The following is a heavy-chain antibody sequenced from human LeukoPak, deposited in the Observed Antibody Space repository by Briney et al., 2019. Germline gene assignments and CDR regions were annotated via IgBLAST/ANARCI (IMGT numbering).Heavy chain of an antibody. D-gene: IGHD3-10*01. CDR3: AKDNNYYDSYGY. V-gene: IGHV3-30*18. J-gene: IGHJ4*02. CDR2: ISYDGSNK. CDR1: GFTFSSYG. Sequence: GRSLRLSCAASGFTFSSYGMHWVRQAPGKGLEWVAVISYDGSNKYYADSVKGRFTISRDNSKNTLYLQMNSLRAEDTAVYYCAKDNNYYDSYGYWGQGTLSPSPQ.